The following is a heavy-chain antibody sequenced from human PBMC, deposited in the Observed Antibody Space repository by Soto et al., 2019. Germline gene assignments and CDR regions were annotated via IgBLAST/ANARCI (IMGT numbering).Heavy chain of an antibody. Sequence: GGSLRLSCAASGFTFSSYWMSWVRQAPGKGLEWVANIKQDGSEKYYVDSVKGRFTISRDNAKNSLYLQMNSLRAEDTAVYYCARDWKIVATVNYYYYGKDVWGQGTTVTVSS. V-gene: IGHV3-7*05. CDR1: GFTFSSYW. D-gene: IGHD5-12*01. CDR3: ARDWKIVATVNYYYYGKDV. J-gene: IGHJ6*02. CDR2: IKQDGSEK.